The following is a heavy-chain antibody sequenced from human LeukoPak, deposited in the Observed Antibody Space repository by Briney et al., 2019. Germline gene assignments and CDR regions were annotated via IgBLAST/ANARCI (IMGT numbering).Heavy chain of an antibody. CDR1: GGSISSYY. CDR3: ARVPSSGWYRDAFDI. CDR2: IYYSGST. J-gene: IGHJ3*02. V-gene: IGHV4-59*01. Sequence: PSETLSLTCTVSGGSISSYYWSWIRQPPGKGLEWIGYIYYSGSTNYNPSLKSRVTISVDTSKNQFSLKLSSVTAADTAVYYCARVPSSGWYRDAFDIWGQGQWSPSLQ. D-gene: IGHD6-19*01.